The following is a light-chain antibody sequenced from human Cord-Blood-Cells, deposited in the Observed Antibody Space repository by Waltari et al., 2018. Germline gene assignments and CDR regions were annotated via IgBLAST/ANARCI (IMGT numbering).Light chain of an antibody. CDR3: QQYYNTPYT. V-gene: IGKV4-1*01. CDR1: QSLLYSSNNKNY. Sequence: DIVMTQSPDPLPGSLGVSATIHRKSSQSLLYSSNNKNYLAWYQQKPGQPPKLLIYWASTRESGVPDRFSGSGSGTDFTLTISSLQAEDVAVYYCQQYYNTPYTFGQGTKLEIK. J-gene: IGKJ2*01. CDR2: WAS.